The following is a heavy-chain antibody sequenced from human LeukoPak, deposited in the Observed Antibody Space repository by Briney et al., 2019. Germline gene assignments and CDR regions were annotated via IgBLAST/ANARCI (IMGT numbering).Heavy chain of an antibody. CDR3: AKGGGSGSYYLYSGYDWRYYYYYMDV. D-gene: IGHD3-10*01. Sequence: PGGSLRLSCAASGFTFTTYWMSWVRQAPGKGLEWVANIKQDGTEKYYVDSVKGRFTISRDNSKNTLYLQMNSLRAEDTAVYYCAKGGGSGSYYLYSGYDWRYYYYYMDVWGKGTTVTVSS. CDR1: GFTFTTYW. J-gene: IGHJ6*03. V-gene: IGHV3-7*01. CDR2: IKQDGTEK.